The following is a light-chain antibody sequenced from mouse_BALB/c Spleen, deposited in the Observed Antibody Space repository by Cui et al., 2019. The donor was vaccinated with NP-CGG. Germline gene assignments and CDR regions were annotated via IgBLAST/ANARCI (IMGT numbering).Light chain of an antibody. CDR3: ALWYSNHWV. Sequence: QAVVTQESALTTSAGETVTLTCRSIIGAVTIINYATWVHETPDLLFTGLIGFTNNRAPGVPARFSGSLIGDKAALTITGAQTEDEAIYFCALWYSNHWVFGGGTKLTVL. V-gene: IGLV1*01. CDR2: FTN. CDR1: IGAVTIINY. J-gene: IGLJ1*01.